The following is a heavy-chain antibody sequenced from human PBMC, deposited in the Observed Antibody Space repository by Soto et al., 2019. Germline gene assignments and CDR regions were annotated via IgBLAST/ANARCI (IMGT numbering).Heavy chain of an antibody. Sequence: PSETLSLTCTVSGGSISSYYWSWIRQPPGKGLEWIGYIYYSGSTNYNPSLKSRVTISLDTSKNQFSLKLSSVTAADTAVYYCAREDYAGAFDIWGQGTMVTVSS. CDR1: GGSISSYY. CDR2: IYYSGST. CDR3: AREDYAGAFDI. D-gene: IGHD4-17*01. J-gene: IGHJ3*02. V-gene: IGHV4-59*01.